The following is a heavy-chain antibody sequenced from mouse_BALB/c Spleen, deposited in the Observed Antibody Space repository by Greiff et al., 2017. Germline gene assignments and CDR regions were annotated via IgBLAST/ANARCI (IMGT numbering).Heavy chain of an antibody. Sequence: QVQLKESAAELARPGASVKMYCKASGYTFTSYTMHWVKQRPGQGLEWIGYINPSSGYTEYNQKFKDKTTLTADKSSSTAYMQLSSLTSEDSAVYYCARSTMITPWFAYWGQGTLVTVSA. CDR3: ARSTMITPWFAY. CDR1: GYTFTSYT. D-gene: IGHD2-4*01. J-gene: IGHJ3*01. V-gene: IGHV1-4*02. CDR2: INPSSGYT.